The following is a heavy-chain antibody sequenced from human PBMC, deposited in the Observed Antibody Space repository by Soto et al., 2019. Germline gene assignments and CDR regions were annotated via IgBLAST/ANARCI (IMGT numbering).Heavy chain of an antibody. D-gene: IGHD1-7*01. CDR2: ISGSGGST. J-gene: IGHJ4*02. V-gene: IGHV3-23*01. CDR3: AKSQPPETTSFAY. Sequence: EVQLLESGGGLVQPGGSLRLSCAASGFTFSSYAMSWVRQAPGKRLEWVSAISGSGGSTYYADSVKGRFTNSSDNSKNALYLQMHSLRAEDTAVYYCAKSQPPETTSFAYWGPGTLVTVSS. CDR1: GFTFSSYA.